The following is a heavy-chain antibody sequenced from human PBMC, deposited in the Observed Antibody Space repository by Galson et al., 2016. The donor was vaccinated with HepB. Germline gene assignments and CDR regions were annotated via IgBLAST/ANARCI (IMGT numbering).Heavy chain of an antibody. CDR2: IHAIGDFN. CDR1: GLTFDNYP. Sequence: SLRLSCAASGLTFDNYPMTWVRQAPGKGPEWVSNIHAIGDFNHYADSVKGRFSISRDNSKNTLYLQMHSLSPDDTALYFCTREGYSSGHCGAFDIWGRGTVVAVSS. D-gene: IGHD6-19*01. CDR3: TREGYSSGHCGAFDI. V-gene: IGHV3-23*01. J-gene: IGHJ3*02.